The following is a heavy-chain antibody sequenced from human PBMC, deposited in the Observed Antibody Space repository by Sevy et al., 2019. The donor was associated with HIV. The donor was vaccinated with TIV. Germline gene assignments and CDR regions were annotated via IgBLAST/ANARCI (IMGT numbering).Heavy chain of an antibody. D-gene: IGHD2-15*01. CDR2: VVPSFDIK. J-gene: IGHJ4*02. Sequence: ASVKVSCKASGYTFSSYAISWVRQAPGQGLEWMGVVVPSFDIKNYAQSFQGRVTITADKSAKTAYLELSSLESEDTAFCYWGRGGVAAGPIDYWGQGTLVTVSS. CDR1: GYTFSSYA. V-gene: IGHV1-69*10. CDR3: GRGGVAAGPIDY.